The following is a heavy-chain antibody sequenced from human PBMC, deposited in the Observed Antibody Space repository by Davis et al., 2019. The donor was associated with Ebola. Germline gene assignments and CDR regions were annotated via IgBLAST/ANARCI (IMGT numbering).Heavy chain of an antibody. J-gene: IGHJ6*02. CDR2: INAGNGNT. CDR3: AREQGGVYYYYGMDV. CDR1: GGTFSSYA. V-gene: IGHV1-3*01. Sequence: ASVKVSCKASGGTFSSYAISWVRQAPGQGLEWMGWINAGNGNTKYSQKFQGRVTITRDTSASTAYMELSSLRSEDTAVYYCAREQGGVYYYYGMDVWGQGTTVTVSS.